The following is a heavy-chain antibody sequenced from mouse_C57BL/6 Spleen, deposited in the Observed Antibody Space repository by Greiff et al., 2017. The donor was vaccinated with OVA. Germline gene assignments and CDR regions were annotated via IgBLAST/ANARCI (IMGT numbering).Heavy chain of an antibody. V-gene: IGHV3-1*01. J-gene: IGHJ3*01. Sequence: EVQLVESGPGMVKPSQSLSLTCTVTGYSITSGYDWHWIRHFPGNKLEWMGYISYSGSTNYNPSLKSRISITHDTSKNHFFLKLNSVTTEDTATYYCARARDYDPLFAYWGQGTLVTVSA. CDR3: ARARDYDPLFAY. CDR1: GYSITSGYD. CDR2: ISYSGST. D-gene: IGHD2-4*01.